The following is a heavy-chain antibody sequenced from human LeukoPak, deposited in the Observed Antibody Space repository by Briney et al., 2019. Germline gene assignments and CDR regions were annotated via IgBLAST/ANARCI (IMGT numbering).Heavy chain of an antibody. V-gene: IGHV3-11*04. CDR3: ARERVLTVFDY. Sequence: PGGSLRLSCAASGFTFSDYYMSWIRQAPGKGLEWVSYISSSSGTIFYADSVKGRLTVSRDNAKKSLYLQMASLRAEDTAVYYCARERVLTVFDYWGQGTLVTVSS. J-gene: IGHJ4*02. CDR2: ISSSSGTI. D-gene: IGHD2-21*02. CDR1: GFTFSDYY.